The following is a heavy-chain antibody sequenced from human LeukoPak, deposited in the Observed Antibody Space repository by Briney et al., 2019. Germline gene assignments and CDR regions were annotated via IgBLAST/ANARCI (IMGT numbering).Heavy chain of an antibody. V-gene: IGHV3-23*01. D-gene: IGHD3-3*01. J-gene: IGHJ3*02. Sequence: GGSLRLSCAASGFTFSSYAMSWVRQAPGKGLEWVSAISGSGGSTYYADSVKGRFTISRDNSKNTLYLQMNSLRAEDTAVYYCAKDYFTNDFWSGYLLGAFDIWGQGTMVTVSS. CDR2: ISGSGGST. CDR1: GFTFSSYA. CDR3: AKDYFTNDFWSGYLLGAFDI.